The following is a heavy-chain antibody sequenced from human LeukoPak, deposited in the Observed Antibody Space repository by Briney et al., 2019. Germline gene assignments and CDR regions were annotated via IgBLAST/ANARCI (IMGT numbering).Heavy chain of an antibody. CDR1: GFTFSDYY. CDR3: AADSSFGAIFGVVTPEGQNAFDI. D-gene: IGHD3-3*01. CDR2: ISSGGSTI. Sequence: PGGSLRLSCAASGFTFSDYYMTWIRQAPGKGLEWVSYISSGGSTIYYTDSVKGRFTISRDNAKNSVYLQMNSLRAEDTAVYYCAADSSFGAIFGVVTPEGQNAFDIWGQGTMVTVSS. J-gene: IGHJ3*02. V-gene: IGHV3-11*01.